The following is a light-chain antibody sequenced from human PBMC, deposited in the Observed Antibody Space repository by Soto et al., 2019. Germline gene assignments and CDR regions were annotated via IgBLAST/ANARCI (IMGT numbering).Light chain of an antibody. CDR3: QPFRSSPWP. CDR2: GAS. V-gene: IGKV3-20*01. Sequence: EIVLTQSPGTLSLSPGERAPLSCRASQSISSTSLAWYQQKPGQAPRLLIYGASSRATVIPDRFTGSGSGTHLNLTISRLEPEDFEVYYYQPFRSSPWPFGQGATVPIK. CDR1: QSISSTS. J-gene: IGKJ1*01.